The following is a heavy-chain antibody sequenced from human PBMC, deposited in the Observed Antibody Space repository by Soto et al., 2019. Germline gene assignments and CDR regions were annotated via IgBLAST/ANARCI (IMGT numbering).Heavy chain of an antibody. CDR3: AREWEWELLRHYYGMDV. Sequence: GASVKVSCKASGYTFTGYYMHWVRQAPGQGLEWMGWINPNSGGTNYAQKFQGRVTMTRDTSISTAYMELSRLRSDDTAVYYCAREWEWELLRHYYGMDVWGQGTTVTVSS. CDR2: INPNSGGT. J-gene: IGHJ6*02. V-gene: IGHV1-2*02. D-gene: IGHD1-26*01. CDR1: GYTFTGYY.